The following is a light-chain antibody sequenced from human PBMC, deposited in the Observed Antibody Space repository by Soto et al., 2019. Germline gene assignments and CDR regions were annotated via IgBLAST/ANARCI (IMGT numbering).Light chain of an antibody. V-gene: IGLV1-40*01. CDR2: GNS. CDR1: SSNIGAGYD. J-gene: IGLJ2*01. CDR3: QSYDSSLSGSVV. Sequence: QSVLTQPPSVYGAPEQRVTISCTGSSSNIGAGYDVHWYQQLPGTAPKLLIYGNSNRPSGVPDRFSGSKSGTSASLAITGLQAEDEADYYCQSYDSSLSGSVVFGGGTKVTVL.